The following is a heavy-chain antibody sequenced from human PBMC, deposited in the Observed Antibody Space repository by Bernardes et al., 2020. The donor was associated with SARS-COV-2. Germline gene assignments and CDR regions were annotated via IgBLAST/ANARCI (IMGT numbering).Heavy chain of an antibody. J-gene: IGHJ4*02. CDR2: VYYSGLT. D-gene: IGHD4-4*01. Sequence: SETLSLTCTVSGGSISSSSYYWGWIRQPPGRGLAWVGSVYYSGLTYYSPSLDSRITISVDTSKNQFSLKLSSVTAADTAVYYCARQTLTTAVFDYWGQGAPVTVSS. V-gene: IGHV4-39*01. CDR3: ARQTLTTAVFDY. CDR1: GGSISSSSYY.